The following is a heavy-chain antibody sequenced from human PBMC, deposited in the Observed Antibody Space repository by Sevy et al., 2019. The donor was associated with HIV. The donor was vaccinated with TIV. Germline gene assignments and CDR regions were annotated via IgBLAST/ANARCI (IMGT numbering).Heavy chain of an antibody. V-gene: IGHV1-18*01. D-gene: IGHD6-19*01. Sequence: ASVKVSCKASGYTFSNYGISWVRQAPGQGLGWMGWISAYNGKTNYTEKLQGRVNMTTDSSTSTGYMELGSLRSDDPAVYFCARVGSSGWTPWGQGTLVTVSS. CDR3: ARVGSSGWTP. CDR2: ISAYNGKT. CDR1: GYTFSNYG. J-gene: IGHJ4*02.